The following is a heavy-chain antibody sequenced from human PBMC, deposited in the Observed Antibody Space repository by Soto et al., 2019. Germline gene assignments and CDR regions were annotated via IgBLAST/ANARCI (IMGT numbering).Heavy chain of an antibody. J-gene: IGHJ4*02. D-gene: IGHD3-9*01. V-gene: IGHV3-30*18. Sequence: QVQLVESGGGVVQPGRSLRLCCAASGFTFSSYGMHWVRQAPGKGLEWVAVISYDGSNKYYADSVKGRFTISRDNSKNTLYLQMNSLRAEDTAVYYCAKDYRSVVYYDILTGYPWEWFFDYWGQGTLVTVSS. CDR1: GFTFSSYG. CDR3: AKDYRSVVYYDILTGYPWEWFFDY. CDR2: ISYDGSNK.